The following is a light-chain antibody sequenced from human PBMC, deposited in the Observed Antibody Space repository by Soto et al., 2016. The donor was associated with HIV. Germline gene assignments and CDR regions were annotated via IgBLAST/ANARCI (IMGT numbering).Light chain of an antibody. V-gene: IGLV3-19*01. CDR1: SLRRFH. J-gene: IGLJ1*01. CDR2: VND. Sequence: SSELTQDPAVSVALGQTVRITCQGDSLRRFHASWYQQRAGQAPVLVIFVNDYRPSGIPDRFSGSSSGNTASLTITGAQAEDEAVYYCNSRDSSGNHYVFGTGTRVTVL. CDR3: NSRDSSGNHYV.